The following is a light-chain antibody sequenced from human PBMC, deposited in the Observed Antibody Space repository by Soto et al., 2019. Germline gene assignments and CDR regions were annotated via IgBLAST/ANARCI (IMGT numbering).Light chain of an antibody. V-gene: IGLV2-14*01. Sequence: QSVLTHPASVSGSPGQSITISCTGTSSDVGGYNYVSWYQQHPGKAPKLMIYDVSNRPSGVSNRFPGSKSGNTASLTISGLQAEDEADYYCSSYTSSSTVFGTGTKVTVL. CDR3: SSYTSSSTV. CDR1: SSDVGGYNY. CDR2: DVS. J-gene: IGLJ1*01.